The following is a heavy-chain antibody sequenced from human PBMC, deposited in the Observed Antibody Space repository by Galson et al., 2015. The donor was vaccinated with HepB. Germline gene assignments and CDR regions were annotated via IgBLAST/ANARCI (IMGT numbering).Heavy chain of an antibody. CDR3: AKDREGSSSWKPNWFDP. CDR2: ISGNDGST. Sequence: SLRLSCAASGFTFSSYAMTWVRQAPGKGLEWVSTISGNDGSTFYADSVKGRFTISRDNSKNRLYLQMNSLRAEDTAVYYCAKDREGSSSWKPNWFDPWGQGTLVTVSS. J-gene: IGHJ5*02. V-gene: IGHV3-23*01. CDR1: GFTFSSYA. D-gene: IGHD6-13*01.